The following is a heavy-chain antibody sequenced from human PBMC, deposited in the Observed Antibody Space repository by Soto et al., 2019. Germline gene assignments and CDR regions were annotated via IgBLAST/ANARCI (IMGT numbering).Heavy chain of an antibody. J-gene: IGHJ5*02. V-gene: IGHV1-3*04. D-gene: IGHD6-25*01. CDR2: INTGNGNT. CDR1: GYTFTSYA. CDR3: ARGRLMSNWFDP. Sequence: ASVKVSCKTSGYTFTSYAIHWVRQAPGQRLEWMGWINTGNGNTKYSQKFQGRVTITRDTSASTAYMELSSLRSEDTAVYYCARGRLMSNWFDPWGQGTLVTVSS.